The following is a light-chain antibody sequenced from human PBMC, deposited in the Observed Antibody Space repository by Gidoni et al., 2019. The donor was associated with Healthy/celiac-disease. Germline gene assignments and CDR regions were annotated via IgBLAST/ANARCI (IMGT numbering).Light chain of an antibody. CDR3: SSYAGSNNYVV. V-gene: IGLV2-8*01. CDR2: EVS. J-gene: IGLJ2*01. CDR1: SSDVGGYNY. Sequence: QSALTQPPPASGSPCQSVTISCTGTSSDVGGYNYVSWYQQHPGKAPELMIYEVSKRPSGVPDRFSGSKSGNTASLTVSGLQAEDEADYYCSSYAGSNNYVVFGGGTKLTVL.